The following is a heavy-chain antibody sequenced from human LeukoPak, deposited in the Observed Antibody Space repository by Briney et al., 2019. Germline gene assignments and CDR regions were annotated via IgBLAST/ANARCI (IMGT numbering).Heavy chain of an antibody. CDR1: GFTFGDYA. Sequence: GGSLRLSCTASGFTFGDYAMSWVRQAPGKGLEWVGFIRSKAYGGTTEYAASVKGRFTISRDDSKSIAYLQMNSLKTEDTAVYYCTRVSGGYGGYFDYWGQGTLVTVSS. CDR3: TRVSGGYGGYFDY. CDR2: IRSKAYGGTT. J-gene: IGHJ4*02. D-gene: IGHD6-19*01. V-gene: IGHV3-49*04.